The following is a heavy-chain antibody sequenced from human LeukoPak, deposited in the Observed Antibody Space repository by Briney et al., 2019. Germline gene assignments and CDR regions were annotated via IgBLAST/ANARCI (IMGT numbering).Heavy chain of an antibody. CDR1: GGTFSSYA. CDR3: ARARSGWYGDYYYYMDV. V-gene: IGHV1-69*13. Sequence: SVKVSCKASGGTFSSYAISWVRQAPGQGLEWMGGIIPIFGTANYAQKFQGRVTITADESTSTAYMELSSLRSEDTAVYYCARARSGWYGDYYYYMDVWGKGTTVTISS. J-gene: IGHJ6*03. CDR2: IIPIFGTA. D-gene: IGHD6-19*01.